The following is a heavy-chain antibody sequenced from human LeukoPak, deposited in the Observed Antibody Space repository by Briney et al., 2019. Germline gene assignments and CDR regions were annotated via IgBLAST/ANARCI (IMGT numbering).Heavy chain of an antibody. Sequence: PGGSLRLSCAASGSTLSSYWMHWVRQAPGKGLVWVSRINSDGISTSYADSVKGRFTISRDNAKNTLYLQMNSLRADDTAVYYCAKGGATVIDYWGQGTLVTVSS. J-gene: IGHJ4*02. D-gene: IGHD4-17*01. CDR1: GSTLSSYW. V-gene: IGHV3-74*01. CDR2: INSDGIST. CDR3: AKGGATVIDY.